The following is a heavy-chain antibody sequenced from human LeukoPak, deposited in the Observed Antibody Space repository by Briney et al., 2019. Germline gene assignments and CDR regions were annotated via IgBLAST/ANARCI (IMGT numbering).Heavy chain of an antibody. V-gene: IGHV3-53*01. J-gene: IGHJ4*02. D-gene: IGHD3-10*01. CDR1: GFTVTSNY. Sequence: PGGSLRLSCAASGFTVTSNYKSWVRQAPGKGLEWVSVIYNDGRTYYADSVKGRFTISRDNSKNTLYLQMNSLRAEDTAVYYCARAMIYGSGSYYLFDWGQGTLVTVSS. CDR3: ARAMIYGSGSYYLFD. CDR2: IYNDGRT.